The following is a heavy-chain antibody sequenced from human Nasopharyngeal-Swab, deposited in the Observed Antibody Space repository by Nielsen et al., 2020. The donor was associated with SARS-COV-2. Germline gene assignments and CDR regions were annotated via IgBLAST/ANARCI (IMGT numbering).Heavy chain of an antibody. CDR3: ARGGWKRYYYYYYMDV. D-gene: IGHD6-19*01. CDR2: IIPIFGTA. Sequence: SVKVSCKASGGTFSSYAISWVRQAPGQGLEWMGGIIPIFGTANYVQKFQGRVTITADESTSTAYMELSSLRFEDTAVYYCARGGWKRYYYYYYMDVWGKGTTVTVSS. CDR1: GGTFSSYA. V-gene: IGHV1-69*13. J-gene: IGHJ6*03.